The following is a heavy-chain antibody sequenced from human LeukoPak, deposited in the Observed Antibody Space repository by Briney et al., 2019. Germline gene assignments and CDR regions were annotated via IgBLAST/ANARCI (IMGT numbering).Heavy chain of an antibody. J-gene: IGHJ4*02. D-gene: IGHD1-26*01. CDR3: ATDSTGIVGATAND. CDR1: GYTLTELS. Sequence: GASVKVSCKVSGYTLTELSMHWVRQAPGKGLEWMGGFDPEDGETIYAQKFQGRVTMTEDTSTDTAYMELSSLRSEDTAVYYCATDSTGIVGATANDWGQGTLVTVSS. CDR2: FDPEDGET. V-gene: IGHV1-24*01.